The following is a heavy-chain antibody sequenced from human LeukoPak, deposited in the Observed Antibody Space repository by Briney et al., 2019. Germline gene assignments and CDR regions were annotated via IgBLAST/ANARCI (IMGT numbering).Heavy chain of an antibody. Sequence: SETLSLTCAVYGGSFSGYYWSWIRQPPGKGLEWLGEINHSGSTNYNPSLKSRVTISVDTSKNQFSLKLSSVTAADTAVYYCARTRIAAARFDIRGQGTMVTASS. V-gene: IGHV4-34*01. CDR3: ARTRIAAARFDI. J-gene: IGHJ3*02. CDR2: INHSGST. CDR1: GGSFSGYY. D-gene: IGHD6-13*01.